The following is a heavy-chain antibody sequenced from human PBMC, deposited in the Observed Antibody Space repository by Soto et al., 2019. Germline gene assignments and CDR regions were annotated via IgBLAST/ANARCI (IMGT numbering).Heavy chain of an antibody. CDR2: ISGSGGGI. V-gene: IGHV3-23*01. CDR3: ATDRRDCSSTHCYYFYGMDV. Sequence: EVQLLESGGGLVQPGGSLGLTCAASGFTFAGYVMSWVRQAPGKGLEWVSSISGSGGGIYYADSVKGRFTISRDNSKNTLHMQMNSLRADDTAVYYCATDRRDCSSTHCYYFYGMDVWGQGTTVTVSS. D-gene: IGHD2-2*01. J-gene: IGHJ6*02. CDR1: GFTFAGYV.